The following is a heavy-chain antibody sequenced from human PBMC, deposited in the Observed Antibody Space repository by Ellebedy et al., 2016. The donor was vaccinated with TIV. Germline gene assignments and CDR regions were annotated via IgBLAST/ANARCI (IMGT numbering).Heavy chain of an antibody. V-gene: IGHV4-59*01. CDR1: GDPINNYY. J-gene: IGHJ6*02. CDR3: ASRRVAGYYGMDV. Sequence: SETLSLXXTASGDPINNYYWTWIRQSPERGLEWIGHIHYSGSTKYNPSLKSRVAISIDKSKNKVSLNLMPVTATDTAVYFCASRRVAGYYGMDVWGRGTAVMVSS. CDR2: IHYSGST.